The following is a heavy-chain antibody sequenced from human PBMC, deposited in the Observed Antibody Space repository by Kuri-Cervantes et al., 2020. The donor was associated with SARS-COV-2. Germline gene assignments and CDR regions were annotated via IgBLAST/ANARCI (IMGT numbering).Heavy chain of an antibody. D-gene: IGHD6-13*01. CDR3: ARGPLYSSSWYDWFDP. CDR2: INSDGSST. J-gene: IGHJ5*02. CDR1: GFTFSSYW. Sequence: GGSLRLSCAASGFTFSSYWMHWVRQAPGKGLVWVSRINSDGSSTSYADSVKGRFTISRDNAKNTLYLRMNSLRAEDTTVYYCARGPLYSSSWYDWFDPWGQGTLVTVSS. V-gene: IGHV3-74*01.